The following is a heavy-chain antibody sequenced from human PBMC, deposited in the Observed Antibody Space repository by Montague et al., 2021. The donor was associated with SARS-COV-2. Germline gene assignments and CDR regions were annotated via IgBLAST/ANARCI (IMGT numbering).Heavy chain of an antibody. V-gene: IGHV4-4*02. CDR3: VRAGGLDNRPPV. CDR1: GDSIMTPNW. J-gene: IGHJ4*02. CDR2: IYQDWST. D-gene: IGHD3/OR15-3a*01. Sequence: SETLSLTCAVSGDSIMTPNWWGWVRQPPGQGLEWCGEIYQDWSTNYNPSLKSRVTMSVDKSKNQFSLELNSVTAADTALYYCVRAGGLDNRPPVWGQGALVIVSS.